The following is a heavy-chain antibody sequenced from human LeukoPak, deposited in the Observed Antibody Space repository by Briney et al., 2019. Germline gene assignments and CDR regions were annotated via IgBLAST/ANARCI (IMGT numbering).Heavy chain of an antibody. J-gene: IGHJ3*02. CDR2: ISYDGSNK. D-gene: IGHD3-22*01. CDR3: ARVGPYYDSSGYQDAFDI. Sequence: GRSLRLSCAASGFTFSSYGMHWVRQAPGKGLEWVAVISYDGSNKYYADSVKGRFTISRDNSKNTLYLQMNSLRAEDTAVYYCARVGPYYDSSGYQDAFDIWGQGTMVTVSS. V-gene: IGHV3-30*03. CDR1: GFTFSSYG.